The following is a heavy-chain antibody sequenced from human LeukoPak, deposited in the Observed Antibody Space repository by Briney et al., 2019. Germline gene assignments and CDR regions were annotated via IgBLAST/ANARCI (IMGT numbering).Heavy chain of an antibody. V-gene: IGHV3-11*01. CDR1: GFTFSDYY. J-gene: IGHJ4*02. D-gene: IGHD4-23*01. CDR3: ARDPLNRYGGNSRYYFDY. CDR2: ISSSGSTI. Sequence: PGGSLRLSCAASGFTFSDYYMSWIRQAPGKGLEWVSYISSSGSTIYYADSVKGRFTISRDDAKNSLYLQMNSLRAEDTAVYYCARDPLNRYGGNSRYYFDYWGQGTLVTVSS.